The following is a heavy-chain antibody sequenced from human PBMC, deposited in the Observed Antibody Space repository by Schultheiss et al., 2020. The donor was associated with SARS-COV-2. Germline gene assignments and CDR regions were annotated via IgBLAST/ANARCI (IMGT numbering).Heavy chain of an antibody. J-gene: IGHJ4*02. CDR2: INSDGSST. V-gene: IGHV3-74*01. CDR1: GFTFSSYW. D-gene: IGHD3-16*01. Sequence: GGSLRLSCAASGFTFSSYWMHWVRQAPGKGLVWVSRINSDGSSTSYADSVKGRFTISRDNAKNSLYLQMNSLRAEDTAVYYCAKGGGVMITFGGFLPDYWGQGTLVTVSS. CDR3: AKGGGVMITFGGFLPDY.